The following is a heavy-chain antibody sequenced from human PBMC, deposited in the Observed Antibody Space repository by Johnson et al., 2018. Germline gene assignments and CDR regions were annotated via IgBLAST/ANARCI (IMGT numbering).Heavy chain of an antibody. Sequence: QVQLVQSGAEVKKPGSSVNVSCKASGGTFSSYGITWVRQAPGQGLEWLGEIMPIFGTPNYAQKFQGRVTINPDESTSTAYMELTSLRSEDTAGYYCARHKYNTGWADWGQGTLLTVSS. V-gene: IGHV1-69*01. CDR3: ARHKYNTGWAD. J-gene: IGHJ4*02. D-gene: IGHD6-19*01. CDR2: IMPIFGTP. CDR1: GGTFSSYG.